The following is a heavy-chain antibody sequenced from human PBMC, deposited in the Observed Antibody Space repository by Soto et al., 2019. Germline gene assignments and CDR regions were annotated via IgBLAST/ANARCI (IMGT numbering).Heavy chain of an antibody. V-gene: IGHV3-7*01. CDR3: ARGDREDILVVVGVRPGEYGIDI. J-gene: IGHJ6*02. CDR1: GFTFSTYW. D-gene: IGHD2-15*01. CDR2: IKQDGSEK. Sequence: EMHLVESGGGLVQPGGSLRLSCAASGFTFSTYWMSWVRQAPGKGLEWVANIKQDGSEKYYVDSVKGRFTVSRDNSKNTLYLHMNSLRSEDTGVYYCARGDREDILVVVGVRPGEYGIDIWGQGTTVTVSS.